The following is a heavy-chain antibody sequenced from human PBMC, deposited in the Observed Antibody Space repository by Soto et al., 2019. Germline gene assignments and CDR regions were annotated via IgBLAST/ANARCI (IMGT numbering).Heavy chain of an antibody. CDR2: ISAYNGNT. CDR1: GYTFTSYG. V-gene: IGHV1-18*01. CDR3: ARRYCSSTSCYEVDI. D-gene: IGHD2-2*01. Sequence: ASVKVSCKASGYTFTSYGISWVRQAPGQGLEWMGWISAYNGNTNYAQKLQGRVTMTTDTSTSTAYMELRSLRSDDTAVYYCARRYCSSTSCYEVDIWGQGTMVTGSS. J-gene: IGHJ3*02.